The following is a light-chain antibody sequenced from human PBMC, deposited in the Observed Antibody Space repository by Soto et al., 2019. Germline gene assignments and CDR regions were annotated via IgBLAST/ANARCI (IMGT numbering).Light chain of an antibody. J-gene: IGKJ2*01. CDR3: QQYNNCPYT. V-gene: IGKV3-15*01. CDR2: GAS. Sequence: EIVMTQSPATLSVSVGERATLSCRASQSVSSNLAWYQQKPGQAPRLLIYGASTMATGIPARFSGSRSGTEFTLTISSLQSEDFAAYYCQQYNNCPYTFGQGTKLEIK. CDR1: QSVSSN.